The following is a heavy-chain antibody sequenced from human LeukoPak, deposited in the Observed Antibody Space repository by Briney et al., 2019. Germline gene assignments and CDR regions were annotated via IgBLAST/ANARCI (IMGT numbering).Heavy chain of an antibody. Sequence: PGGSLRLSCAASGFTFSSYSMNWVRQAPGKGLEWVSSISSSGSYIYYADSVKGRFTISRDNAKNSLYLQMNSLRAEDTAVYYCAREWDGSGSYYSQVDYWGQGTLVTVSS. CDR1: GFTFSSYS. D-gene: IGHD3-10*01. V-gene: IGHV3-21*01. CDR2: ISSSGSYI. CDR3: AREWDGSGSYYSQVDY. J-gene: IGHJ4*02.